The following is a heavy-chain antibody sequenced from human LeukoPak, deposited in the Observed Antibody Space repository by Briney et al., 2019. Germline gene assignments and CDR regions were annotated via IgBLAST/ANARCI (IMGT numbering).Heavy chain of an antibody. J-gene: IGHJ4*02. D-gene: IGHD5-24*01. CDR2: ISWNSSSI. Sequence: GRSLRLSCAASGFTFDDYAMHWVRQAPGKGLEWVSGISWNSSSIGYADSVKGRFTISRDNAKNSLYLQMNSLRAEDTALYYCAKAHMATIPEISYYFDYWGQGTLVTVSS. V-gene: IGHV3-9*01. CDR3: AKAHMATIPEISYYFDY. CDR1: GFTFDDYA.